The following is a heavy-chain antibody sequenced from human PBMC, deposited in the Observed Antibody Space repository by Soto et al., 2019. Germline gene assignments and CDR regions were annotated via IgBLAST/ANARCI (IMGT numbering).Heavy chain of an antibody. J-gene: IGHJ4*02. CDR1: GGSISSYY. D-gene: IGHD6-19*01. Sequence: SETLSLTCTVSGGSISSYYWNWLRHPAGKGLEWIGRIYPGGSTNYNLSLKSRVTMSVDTSKNQFSLKLSSVTAADAAVYYCARARGVSSGWAFDYWGQGTLVTAPQ. CDR3: ARARGVSSGWAFDY. CDR2: IYPGGST. V-gene: IGHV4-4*07.